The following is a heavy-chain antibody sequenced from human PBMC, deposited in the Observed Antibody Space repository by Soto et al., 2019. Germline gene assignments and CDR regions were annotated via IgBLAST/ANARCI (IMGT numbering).Heavy chain of an antibody. CDR2: IYYSGST. Sequence: SETLSLTCTVSGGSISSSSYYWGWIRQPPGKGLEWIGSIYYSGSTYYNPSLKSRVTISVDTSKNQFSLKLSSVTAADTAVYYCARHVPSGWYREIGDYWGQGTLVTVSS. D-gene: IGHD6-19*01. CDR3: ARHVPSGWYREIGDY. J-gene: IGHJ4*01. V-gene: IGHV4-39*01. CDR1: GGSISSSSYY.